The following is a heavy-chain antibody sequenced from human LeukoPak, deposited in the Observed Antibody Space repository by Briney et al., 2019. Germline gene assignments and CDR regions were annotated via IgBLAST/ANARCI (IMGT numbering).Heavy chain of an antibody. D-gene: IGHD6-19*01. J-gene: IGHJ4*02. V-gene: IGHV3-53*01. CDR2: IYSGGST. CDR3: ARGRSSGWYVAWYYFDY. CDR1: GFTVSSNY. Sequence: PGGSLRLSCAASGFTVSSNYMSWVRQAPGKGLEWVSVIYSGGSTYYADSVKGRFTISRDNSKNTLYLQMNSLRAEDTAVYYCARGRSSGWYVAWYYFDYWGQGTLVTVSS.